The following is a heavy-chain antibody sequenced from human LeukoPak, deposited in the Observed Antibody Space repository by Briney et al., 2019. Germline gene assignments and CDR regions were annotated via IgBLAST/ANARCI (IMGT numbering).Heavy chain of an antibody. V-gene: IGHV3-13*01. CDR3: ARGGIQVSGIDEFDY. CDR2: IGIRGDT. D-gene: IGHD6-19*01. Sequence: GGSLRLSCAASGFTFLDYDMHWVSHDIGKGLEGGSAIGIRGDTHYSGYVQGQFTISREHPESSLYQLMNSLRAEATAVYYCARGGIQVSGIDEFDYWGQGTLVTVSS. CDR1: GFTFLDYD. J-gene: IGHJ4*02.